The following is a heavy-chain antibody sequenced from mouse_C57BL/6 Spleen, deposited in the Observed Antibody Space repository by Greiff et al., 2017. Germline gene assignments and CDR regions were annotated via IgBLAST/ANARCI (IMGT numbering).Heavy chain of an antibody. V-gene: IGHV1-9*01. CDR3: ARSHYYGSSYYAMDY. D-gene: IGHD1-1*01. CDR1: GYTFTGYW. CDR2: ILPGRGST. J-gene: IGHJ4*01. Sequence: VQLQQSGAELMKPGASVKLSCKATGYTFTGYWIEWVKQRPGHGLEWIGEILPGRGSTNYNEKFKGKATFTADTSSNTAYMQLSSLTTEDSAIYYCARSHYYGSSYYAMDYWGQGTSVTVSS.